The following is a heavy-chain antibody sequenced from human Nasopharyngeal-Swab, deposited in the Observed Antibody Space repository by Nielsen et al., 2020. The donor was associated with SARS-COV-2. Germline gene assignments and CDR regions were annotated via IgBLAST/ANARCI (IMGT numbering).Heavy chain of an antibody. J-gene: IGHJ4*02. CDR1: GFTFSSYW. V-gene: IGHV5-51*01. D-gene: IGHD1-14*01. Sequence: GESLKISCAASGFTFSSYWMSWVRQMPGKGLEWMGVIYPGDSDTRYSPSFQGQVTISADKSISTAYLQWSSLKASDTAMYYCARLSGGTLDYWGQGTLVTVSS. CDR3: ARLSGGTLDY. CDR2: IYPGDSDT.